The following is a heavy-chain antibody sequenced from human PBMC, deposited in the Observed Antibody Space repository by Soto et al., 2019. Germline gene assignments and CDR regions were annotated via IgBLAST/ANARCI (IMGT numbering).Heavy chain of an antibody. V-gene: IGHV4-59*01. J-gene: IGHJ6*03. CDR1: GGSISSYY. CDR2: IYYSGST. CDR3: ARVSIAAPYYYYYYIDG. Sequence: SETLSLTCTVSGGSISSYYWSWIRQPPGKGLEWIGYIYYSGSTNYNPSLKSRVTISVDTSKNQFSLKLSSVTAADTAVYYCARVSIAAPYYYYYYIDGWGKGNTVTVSS. D-gene: IGHD6-6*01.